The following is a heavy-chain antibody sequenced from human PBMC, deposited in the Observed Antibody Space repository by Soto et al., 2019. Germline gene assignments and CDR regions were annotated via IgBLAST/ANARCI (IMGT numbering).Heavy chain of an antibody. D-gene: IGHD6-13*01. CDR1: GFTFSSYA. V-gene: IGHV3-23*01. Sequence: EVQLLESGGGLVQPGGSLRLSCAASGFTFSSYALSWVRQAPGKGLEWVSAISGSGGSTYYADSVKGRFTISRDNSKNTLFLQMNSLRAEDTAVYYCARPSIAGAGTYWGQGTPVIVSS. CDR3: ARPSIAGAGTY. J-gene: IGHJ4*02. CDR2: ISGSGGST.